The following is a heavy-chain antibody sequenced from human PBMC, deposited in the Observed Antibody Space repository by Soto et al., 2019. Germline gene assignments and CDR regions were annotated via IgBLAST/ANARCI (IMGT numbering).Heavy chain of an antibody. CDR2: ISYDGSNK. D-gene: IGHD3-16*01. CDR3: AIDRLRFGELSLFGDFAY. CDR1: GFTFSRNT. Sequence: QVQLEESGGGVVQPGRSLRLSCAASGFTFSRNTLHWVRQAPGKGLEWVASISYDGSNKYYADSVKGRFTIARDNSKNTLHVQMDSMRAADKAVYYFAIDRLRFGELSLFGDFAYRGQGTLGSVSS. J-gene: IGHJ4*02. V-gene: IGHV3-30*04.